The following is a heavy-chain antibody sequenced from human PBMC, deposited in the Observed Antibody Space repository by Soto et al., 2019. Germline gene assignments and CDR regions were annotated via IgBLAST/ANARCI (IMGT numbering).Heavy chain of an antibody. CDR1: GYTFTSYY. Sequence: ASVKVSCKASGYTFTSYYMHWVRQAPGQGLGWMGIINPSGGSTSYAQKFQGRVTMTRDTSTSTVYMELSSLRSEDTAVYYCARFYCSGGSCYGLDYWGQGTLVTVSS. CDR2: INPSGGST. D-gene: IGHD2-15*01. J-gene: IGHJ4*02. CDR3: ARFYCSGGSCYGLDY. V-gene: IGHV1-46*03.